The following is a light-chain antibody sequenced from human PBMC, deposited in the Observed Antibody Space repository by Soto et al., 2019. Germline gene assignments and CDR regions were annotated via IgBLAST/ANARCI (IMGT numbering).Light chain of an antibody. CDR2: EGS. J-gene: IGLJ2*01. CDR1: SSDVGSYNL. Sequence: QSVPTQPASVSGSPGQSITISCTGTSSDVGSYNLVSWYQQHPGKAPKLMIYEGSKRPSGVSNRFSGSKSGNTASLTISGLQAEDEADYYCCSYAGSSTGVVFGGGTKLTVL. V-gene: IGLV2-23*01. CDR3: CSYAGSSTGVV.